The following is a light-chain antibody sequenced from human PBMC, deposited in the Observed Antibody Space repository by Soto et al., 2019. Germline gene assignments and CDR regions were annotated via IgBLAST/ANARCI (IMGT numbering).Light chain of an antibody. CDR1: SSDVGAYNY. CDR3: SSSTTSDTYV. CDR2: DVS. Sequence: QSALTQPASVSGSPGQSIAISCTGTSSDVGAYNYVSWYQQHPGKAPKLMIYDVSNRPSGVSDRFSGSKSGNTASLTISGLQAEDEADYYCSSSTTSDTYVFGSGTKVTVL. J-gene: IGLJ1*01. V-gene: IGLV2-14*01.